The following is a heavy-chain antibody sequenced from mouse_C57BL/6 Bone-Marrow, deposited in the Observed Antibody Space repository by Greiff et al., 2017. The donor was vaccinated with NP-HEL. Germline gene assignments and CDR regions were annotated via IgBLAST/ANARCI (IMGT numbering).Heavy chain of an antibody. V-gene: IGHV1-50*01. CDR3: ARNYFDY. Sequence: VKLQQPGAELVKPGASVKLSCKASGYTFTSYWMQWVKQRPGQGLEWIGEIDPSDSYTNYNHKFKGKATLTVDTSSSTAYMQLSSLTSEDSAVYYCARNYFDYWGQGTTLTVSS. J-gene: IGHJ2*01. CDR2: IDPSDSYT. CDR1: GYTFTSYW.